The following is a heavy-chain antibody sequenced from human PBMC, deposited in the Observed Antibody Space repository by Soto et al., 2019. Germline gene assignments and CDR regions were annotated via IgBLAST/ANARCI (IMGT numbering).Heavy chain of an antibody. V-gene: IGHV4-31*03. CDR1: GGSISSGGYY. CDR2: IYYSGST. Sequence: SETLSLTCTVSGGSISSGGYYWSWIRQHPGKGLEWIGYIYYSGSTYYNPSLKSRVTRSVDTSKNQFSLKLSSVTAADPAVYYCARGLTPYCSGGSCYDNWFDPWGQGTLVTVSS. J-gene: IGHJ5*02. D-gene: IGHD2-15*01. CDR3: ARGLTPYCSGGSCYDNWFDP.